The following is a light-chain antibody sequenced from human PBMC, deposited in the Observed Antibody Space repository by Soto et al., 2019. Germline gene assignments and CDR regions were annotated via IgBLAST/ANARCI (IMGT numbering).Light chain of an antibody. Sequence: SYELTQPPSVSVAPGTTATIVCGGDNIGSKTVHWYQQRPGQAPVLVMNYDNDRPSEIPERFSGSNSGNTATLTISRVEAGDEADYYCQVWDSGSHHYVFGTGTKLTVL. CDR2: YDN. J-gene: IGLJ1*01. CDR1: NIGSKT. V-gene: IGLV3-21*04. CDR3: QVWDSGSHHYV.